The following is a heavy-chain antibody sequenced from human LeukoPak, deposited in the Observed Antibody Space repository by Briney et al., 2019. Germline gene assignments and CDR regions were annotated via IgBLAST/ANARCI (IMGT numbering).Heavy chain of an antibody. V-gene: IGHV4-39*07. CDR1: GGSISSSSYY. J-gene: IGHJ6*03. D-gene: IGHD6-13*01. CDR2: INHSGST. CDR3: AGWGRIATHYYYYMDV. Sequence: SETLSLTCTVSGGSISSSSYYWGWIRQPPGKGLEWIGEINHSGSTNYNPSLKSRVTISVDTSKNQFSLKLSSVTAADTAVYYCAGWGRIATHYYYYMDVWGKGTTVTVSS.